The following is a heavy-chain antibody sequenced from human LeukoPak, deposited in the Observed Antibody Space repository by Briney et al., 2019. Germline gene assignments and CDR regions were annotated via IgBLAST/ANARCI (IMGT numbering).Heavy chain of an antibody. CDR3: ARDGGHGGDLDY. D-gene: IGHD2-21*02. CDR2: IKQDGSEK. J-gene: IGHJ4*02. Sequence: TGGSLRLSCAASGFTFTTYLMHVVRQAPGKGLEWVANIKQDGSEKYYVDSAKGRFTISRDNGKNSVYLQMNSLRAEDTAVYYCARDGGHGGDLDYWGQGTLVTVSS. CDR1: GFTFTTYL. V-gene: IGHV3-7*01.